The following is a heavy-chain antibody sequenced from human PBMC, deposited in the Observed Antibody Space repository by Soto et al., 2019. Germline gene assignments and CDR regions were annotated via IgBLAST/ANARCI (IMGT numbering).Heavy chain of an antibody. D-gene: IGHD3-16*01. Sequence: GASVKVSCKASGGTFSSYAISWVRQAPGQGLEWMGGIIPIFGTANYAQKFQGRVTITADESTSTAYMELSSLRSEDTAVYYCASPEPSMITFGGAQYYYYGMDVWGQGTTVTVSS. J-gene: IGHJ6*02. V-gene: IGHV1-69*13. CDR1: GGTFSSYA. CDR3: ASPEPSMITFGGAQYYYYGMDV. CDR2: IIPIFGTA.